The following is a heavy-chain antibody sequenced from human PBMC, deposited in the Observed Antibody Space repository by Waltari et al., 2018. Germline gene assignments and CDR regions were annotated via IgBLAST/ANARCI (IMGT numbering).Heavy chain of an antibody. V-gene: IGHV1-18*01. CDR2: ISTYRGNT. D-gene: IGHD3-10*01. Sequence: QVQLVQSGAEVKEPGASVKVSCKASGYTFSNYGISGGRQAPGQGLEWMAWISTYRGNTENAQKFQGRVTMTTDTSTSTAYMELRILRPADTAVYYCARCHYGAGSYVMDVWGLGTTVTVSS. J-gene: IGHJ6*02. CDR3: ARCHYGAGSYVMDV. CDR1: GYTFSNYG.